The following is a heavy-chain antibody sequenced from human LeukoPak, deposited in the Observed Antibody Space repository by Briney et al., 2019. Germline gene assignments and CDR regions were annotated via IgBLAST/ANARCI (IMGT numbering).Heavy chain of an antibody. Sequence: GGSLRLSCAASGFTFSNYAMSWVRQAPGKGLEWVSSISGSGYSTYYADSVKGRFTISRDNAKNSLYLQMNSLRAEDTAVYYCARGEDGYNYYYYYGMDVWGQGTTVTVSS. CDR2: ISGSGYST. CDR3: ARGEDGYNYYYYYGMDV. CDR1: GFTFSNYA. J-gene: IGHJ6*02. D-gene: IGHD5-24*01. V-gene: IGHV3-23*01.